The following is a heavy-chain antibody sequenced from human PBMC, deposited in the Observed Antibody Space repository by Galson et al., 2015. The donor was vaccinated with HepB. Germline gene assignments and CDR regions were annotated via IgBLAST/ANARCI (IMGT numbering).Heavy chain of an antibody. V-gene: IGHV4-39*01. CDR3: VRRDQWLLDP. J-gene: IGHJ5*02. D-gene: IGHD6-19*01. CDR1: GGSISTTDFY. Sequence: ETLSLTCTVSGGSISTTDFYWGWTRQSPGKGLEWIGDIYYNGNTYYSPSLRSRVSMSVATSKNQFSLRLTSVTAADTALYYCVRRDQWLLDPWGQGARVTVSS. CDR2: IYYNGNT.